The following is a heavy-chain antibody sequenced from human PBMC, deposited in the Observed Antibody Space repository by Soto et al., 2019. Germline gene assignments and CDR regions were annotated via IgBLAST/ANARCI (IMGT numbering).Heavy chain of an antibody. CDR3: ARGITMVRGVTPDFDY. CDR2: INAGNGNT. J-gene: IGHJ4*02. D-gene: IGHD3-10*01. CDR1: GYTFTSYA. V-gene: IGHV1-3*01. Sequence: ASVKVSCKASGYTFTSYAMHWVRQAPGQRLEWMGWINAGNGNTKYSQKFQGRVTITRDTSASTAYMELSSLRSEDTAVYYCARGITMVRGVTPDFDYWGQGTLVTVSS.